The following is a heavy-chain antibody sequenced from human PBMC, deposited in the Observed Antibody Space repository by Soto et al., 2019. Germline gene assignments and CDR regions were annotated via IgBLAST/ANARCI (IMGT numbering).Heavy chain of an antibody. CDR1: GGSFSAYH. CDR2: INHSGST. Sequence: QVQLQQWGAGLLKPSETLSLACAVYGGSFSAYHWSWIRQPPGKGLEWIGEINHSGSTKYNPSLKSRVTISVDTSKNQFSLKLSSVTAADTAVYYCARGMGAENTFYYYFGMDVWGHGTTVTVSS. D-gene: IGHD3-16*01. V-gene: IGHV4-34*01. J-gene: IGHJ6*02. CDR3: ARGMGAENTFYYYFGMDV.